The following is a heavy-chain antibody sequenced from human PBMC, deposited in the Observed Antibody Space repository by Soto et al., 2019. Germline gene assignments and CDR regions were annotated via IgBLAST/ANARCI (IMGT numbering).Heavy chain of an antibody. V-gene: IGHV3-21*01. J-gene: IGHJ4*02. CDR1: GFPFRSYA. CDR2: ISSSGTYI. CDR3: ARHHPKFDY. Sequence: GVSLSLSCTAAGFPFRSYAMNWVRQSPGKGLEWVSSISSSGTYIYYADSLKGRFTISRDNAKNSVDLQMNSLRVEDTAVYYCARHHPKFDYWGLGTLVTVSS.